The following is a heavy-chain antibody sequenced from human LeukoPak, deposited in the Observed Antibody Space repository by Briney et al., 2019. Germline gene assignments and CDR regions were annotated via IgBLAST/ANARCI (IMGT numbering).Heavy chain of an antibody. CDR2: ISAYNGNT. V-gene: IGHV1-18*01. Sequence: GASVKVSCKASGYTFTSYGITWVRQAPGQGLEWMGWISAYNGNTNYAQKLQGRVTMTTDTSTSTAYMELRSLRSDDTAVYYCARRGGYGSGSYWGVFDYWGQGTLVTVSS. J-gene: IGHJ4*02. D-gene: IGHD3-10*01. CDR3: ARRGGYGSGSYWGVFDY. CDR1: GYTFTSYG.